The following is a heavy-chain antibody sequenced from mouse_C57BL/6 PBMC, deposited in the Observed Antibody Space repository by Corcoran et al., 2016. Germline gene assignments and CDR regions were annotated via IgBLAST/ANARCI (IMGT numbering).Heavy chain of an antibody. J-gene: IGHJ2*01. D-gene: IGHD1-1*01. CDR1: GFNIKDYY. CDR3: TNSFITTVVDFDY. Sequence: EVQLQQSGAELVRPGASVKLSCTASGFNIKDYYMHWVKQRPEQGLEWIGRIDPEDGDTEYAPKFQGKATMTADTSSNTAYLQLSSLTSEDTAVYYCTNSFITTVVDFDYWGQGTTLTVSS. V-gene: IGHV14-1*01. CDR2: IDPEDGDT.